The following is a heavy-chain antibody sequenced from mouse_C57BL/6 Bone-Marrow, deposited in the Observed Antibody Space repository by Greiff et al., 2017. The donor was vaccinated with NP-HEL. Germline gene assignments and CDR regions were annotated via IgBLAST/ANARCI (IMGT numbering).Heavy chain of an antibody. Sequence: LVESGAELVMPGASVKLSCKASGYTFTSYWMHWVKQRPGQGLEWIGEIDPSDSYTNYNQKFKGKSTLTVDKSSSTAYMQLSSLTSEDSAVYYCAREGDYYGSSLDYWGQGTTLTVSS. CDR1: GYTFTSYW. CDR3: AREGDYYGSSLDY. D-gene: IGHD1-1*01. J-gene: IGHJ2*01. CDR2: IDPSDSYT. V-gene: IGHV1-69*01.